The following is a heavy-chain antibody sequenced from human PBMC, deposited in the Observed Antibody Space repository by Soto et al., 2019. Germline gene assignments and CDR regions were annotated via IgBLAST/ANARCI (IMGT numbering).Heavy chain of an antibody. V-gene: IGHV1-2*02. CDR3: ARDSGSYGFDI. J-gene: IGHJ3*02. D-gene: IGHD1-26*01. CDR2: INPNSGGT. Sequence: QVQLVQSGAEVKKPGASVKVSCKASGYTFTGYYMHWVRQAPGQGLEWMGWINPNSGGTNYAQKFQGRGTMTRDTASRTGYMELSRLRSDDTAVYYCARDSGSYGFDIWGQGTMVTVSS. CDR1: GYTFTGYY.